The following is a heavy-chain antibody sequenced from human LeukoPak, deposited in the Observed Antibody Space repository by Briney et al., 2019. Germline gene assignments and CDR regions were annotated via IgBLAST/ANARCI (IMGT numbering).Heavy chain of an antibody. D-gene: IGHD1-26*01. CDR2: ISANNGNT. CDR3: ASGSSGSYYTVYFDY. CDR1: VYIFTSYG. Sequence: ASVKVSCKASVYIFTSYGINWVRQAPGQGLEWMGWISANNGNTNYAQNLQGRVTMTTDTSTNTAYMELRSLRSGDTAVCYCASGSSGSYYTVYFDYWGQGTQVTVSS. J-gene: IGHJ4*02. V-gene: IGHV1-18*01.